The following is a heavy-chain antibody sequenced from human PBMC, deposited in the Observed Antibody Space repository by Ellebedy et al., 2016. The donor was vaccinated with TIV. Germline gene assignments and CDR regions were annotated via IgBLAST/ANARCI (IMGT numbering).Heavy chain of an antibody. CDR3: EKEREPAVAADY. CDR2: IRYDGSNK. J-gene: IGHJ4*02. V-gene: IGHV3-30*02. CDR1: GFTFSSYG. D-gene: IGHD6-19*01. Sequence: PGGSLRLSCAASGFTFSSYGMHWVRQAPGKGLEWVAFIRYDGSNKFYAVSVKGRFTISRDNSKTTLYLQMNSLRAEDTAVYYCEKEREPAVAADYWGQGTLVTVSS.